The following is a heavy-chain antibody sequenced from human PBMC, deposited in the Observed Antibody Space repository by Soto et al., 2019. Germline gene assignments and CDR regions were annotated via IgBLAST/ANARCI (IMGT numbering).Heavy chain of an antibody. V-gene: IGHV1-8*01. CDR3: AREAASDPSFYYHYMDV. D-gene: IGHD3-10*01. Sequence: QEQLVQSGAEVKRPGAPVKVSCKASGYTFSNYNINWVRQASGQGLEWMGWMNPDSGNTGYAEKLQGRVTMTRNSSISTAYMELSGLRSEDTAVYYCAREAASDPSFYYHYMDVWGKGTTVTVSS. CDR2: MNPDSGNT. J-gene: IGHJ6*03. CDR1: GYTFSNYN.